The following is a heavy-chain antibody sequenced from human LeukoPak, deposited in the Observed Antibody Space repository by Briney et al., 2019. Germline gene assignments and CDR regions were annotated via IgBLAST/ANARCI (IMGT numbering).Heavy chain of an antibody. Sequence: SVKVSCKASGGTFSSYAISWVRQAPGQGLEWMGGIIPIFGIANYAQKFQGRVTITADKSTSTAYMELSSLRSEDTAVYYCARERGNWNDKAFDIWGQGTMVTVSS. D-gene: IGHD1-20*01. J-gene: IGHJ3*02. V-gene: IGHV1-69*10. CDR2: IIPIFGIA. CDR1: GGTFSSYA. CDR3: ARERGNWNDKAFDI.